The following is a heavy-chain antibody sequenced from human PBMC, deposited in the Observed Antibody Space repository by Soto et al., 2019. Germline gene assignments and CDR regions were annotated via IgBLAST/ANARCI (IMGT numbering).Heavy chain of an antibody. Sequence: SETLSLTCAVSGGSISSSNWWSWVRQPPGKGLEWIGEIYHSGSTNYNPSLKSRVTISVDKSKNQFFLKLSSVTAADTAVYYCASRVTIFPYYYGMDVWGQGTTVTVSS. CDR3: ASRVTIFPYYYGMDV. V-gene: IGHV4-4*02. J-gene: IGHJ6*02. CDR2: IYHSGST. CDR1: GGSISSSNW. D-gene: IGHD3-9*01.